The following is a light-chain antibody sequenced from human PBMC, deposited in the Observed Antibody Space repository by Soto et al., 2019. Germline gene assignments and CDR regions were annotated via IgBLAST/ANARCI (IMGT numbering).Light chain of an antibody. J-gene: IGLJ3*02. CDR2: EVS. CDR3: FSFAGTNNWV. CDR1: SNDFGGFHY. Sequence: QSALTQPPSASGSPGQSVTISCTGTSNDFGGFHYVSWYQQHPGRAPKLIIYEVSQRSSGVPDRFSGSKSGNTASLTVSGLQTEDEADYFCFSFAGTNNWVFGGGTQLTVL. V-gene: IGLV2-8*01.